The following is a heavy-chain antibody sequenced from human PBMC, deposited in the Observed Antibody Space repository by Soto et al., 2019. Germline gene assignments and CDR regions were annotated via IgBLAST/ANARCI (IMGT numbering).Heavy chain of an antibody. CDR3: ARDPDYYDSSGYYPEYFQH. V-gene: IGHV3-48*02. J-gene: IGHJ1*01. CDR1: GFTFSSYS. CDR2: ISSSSSTI. Sequence: PGGSLRLSCAASGFTFSSYSMNWVRQAPGKGLEWVSYISSSSSTIYYADSVKGRFTISRDNAKNSLYLQMNSLRDEDTVVYYCARDPDYYDSSGYYPEYFQHWGQGTLVTVSS. D-gene: IGHD3-22*01.